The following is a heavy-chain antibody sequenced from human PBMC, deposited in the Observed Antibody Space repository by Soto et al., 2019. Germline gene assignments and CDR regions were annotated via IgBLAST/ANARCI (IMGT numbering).Heavy chain of an antibody. CDR2: INHSGST. D-gene: IGHD3-10*01. CDR1: GGSFSGYY. Sequence: SETLSLTCAFYGGSFSGYYWTWIRQPPGTGLEWIGEINHSGSTNYNPSLKSRVTISVDTSKNQFSLKLNSMTAADTAVYYCARHNYGSGSTYFDYWGQGTLVTVSS. V-gene: IGHV4-34*01. J-gene: IGHJ4*02. CDR3: ARHNYGSGSTYFDY.